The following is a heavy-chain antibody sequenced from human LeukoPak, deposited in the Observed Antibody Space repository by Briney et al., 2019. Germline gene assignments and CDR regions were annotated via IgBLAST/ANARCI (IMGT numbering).Heavy chain of an antibody. CDR2: ISNSGGST. V-gene: IGHV3-23*01. J-gene: IGHJ4*02. CDR3: ARAEQLANFDY. CDR1: GVIFSKYA. D-gene: IGHD6-13*01. Sequence: GGSLRLSCGVSGVIFSKYAMSWFRQAPGKGLEWVSGISNSGGSTYYADSVKGRFTISRDNSKNTLYLQMNSLRAEDTAVYYCARAEQLANFDYWGQGTLVTVSS.